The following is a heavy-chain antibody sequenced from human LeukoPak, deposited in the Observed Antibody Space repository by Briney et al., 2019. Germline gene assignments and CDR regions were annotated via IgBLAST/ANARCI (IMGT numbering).Heavy chain of an antibody. Sequence: GGSLRLSCAASGFTFSNYAVSWVRQAPGRGLEWVSAISSSSSYIYYADSVKGRFTTSRDNAKNSLYLQMNSLRAEDTAVYYCARVGGSGSYAFDIWGQGTMVTVSS. D-gene: IGHD3-10*01. CDR3: ARVGGSGSYAFDI. J-gene: IGHJ3*02. CDR2: ISSSSSYI. V-gene: IGHV3-21*01. CDR1: GFTFSNYA.